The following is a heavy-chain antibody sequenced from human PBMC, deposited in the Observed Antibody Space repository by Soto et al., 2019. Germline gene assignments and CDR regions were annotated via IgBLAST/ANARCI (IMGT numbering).Heavy chain of an antibody. Sequence: VQLVQSGAEVKKPGSSVKVSCKASGGTFSSYAISWVRQAPGQGLEWMRGIIPISGTANYAQKFQGRVTITADESTSTAYMALSSLRSEDTALYYCARSQGSSTSLEIYYYYYYGMDVWCQGTTVTVSS. V-gene: IGHV1-69*01. CDR2: IIPISGTA. D-gene: IGHD2-2*01. CDR1: GGTFSSYA. CDR3: ARSQGSSTSLEIYYYYYYGMDV. J-gene: IGHJ6*02.